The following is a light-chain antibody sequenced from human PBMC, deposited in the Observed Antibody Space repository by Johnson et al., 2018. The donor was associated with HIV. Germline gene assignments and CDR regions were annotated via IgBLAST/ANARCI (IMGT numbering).Light chain of an antibody. CDR2: ESN. J-gene: IGLJ1*01. CDR3: GTWDSRLSVYV. V-gene: IGLV1-51*02. CDR1: SFNIGINF. Sequence: QSVLTQPPSVSAAPVQRVTISCSGSSFNIGINFVSWYQQVPGTAPKLLICESNKRPSGIPNRFSGSKSGTSATLGITGLQTVDEADYYCGTWDSRLSVYVVGTGTKVTVL.